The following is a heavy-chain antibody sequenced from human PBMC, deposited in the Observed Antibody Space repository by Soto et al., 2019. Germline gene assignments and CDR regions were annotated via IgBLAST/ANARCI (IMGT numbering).Heavy chain of an antibody. CDR1: GFTFSSYA. CDR2: ISGSGGST. D-gene: IGHD3-3*01. V-gene: IGHV3-23*01. Sequence: GGSLRLSCAASGFTFSSYAMSWVRQAPGKGLEWVSAISGSGGSTYYADSVKGRFTISRDNSKNTLYLQMNSLRAEDTAVYYCAKVALYYDFWSGYYPYFDYWGQGTLVTVSS. CDR3: AKVALYYDFWSGYYPYFDY. J-gene: IGHJ4*02.